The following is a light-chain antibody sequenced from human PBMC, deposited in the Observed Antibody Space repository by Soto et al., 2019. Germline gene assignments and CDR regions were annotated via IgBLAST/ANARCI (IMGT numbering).Light chain of an antibody. CDR2: DAS. Sequence: DIQMTQSPSTLSASVGDRVTITCRASQSISRSLAWYQQKSGKAPKLLIYDASSLESGVSSRFSGSGFGSVFTLTISGLQPDDFANYYCQQYQSYFLTFGPGMTVDMK. CDR1: QSISRS. V-gene: IGKV1-5*01. CDR3: QQYQSYFLT. J-gene: IGKJ3*01.